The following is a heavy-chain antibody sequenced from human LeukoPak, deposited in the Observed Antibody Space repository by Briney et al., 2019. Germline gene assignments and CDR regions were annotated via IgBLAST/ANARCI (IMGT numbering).Heavy chain of an antibody. J-gene: IGHJ4*02. CDR1: GGTFTSYD. V-gene: IGHV1-8*01. CDR2: MNPNSGNT. D-gene: IGHD5-24*01. Sequence: GASVKVSCKASGGTFTSYDINWVRQATGQGLEWMGWMNPNSGNTGYAQKFQGRVTMTRNTSISTAYMELSSLRSEDTAVYYCARVGRRDGYNLGYWGQGTLVTVSS. CDR3: ARVGRRDGYNLGY.